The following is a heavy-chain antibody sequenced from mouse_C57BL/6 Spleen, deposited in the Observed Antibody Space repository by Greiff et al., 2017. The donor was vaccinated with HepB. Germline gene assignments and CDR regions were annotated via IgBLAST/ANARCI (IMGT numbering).Heavy chain of an antibody. J-gene: IGHJ4*01. CDR1: GFTFSDYY. Sequence: EVMLVESEGGLVQPGSSMKLSCTASGFTFSDYYMAWVRQVPEKGLEWVANINYDGSSTYYLDSLKSRFIISRDNAKNILYLQMSSLKSEDTATYYCARGGVGYAMDYWGQGTSVTVSS. V-gene: IGHV5-16*01. D-gene: IGHD1-1*02. CDR2: INYDGSST. CDR3: ARGGVGYAMDY.